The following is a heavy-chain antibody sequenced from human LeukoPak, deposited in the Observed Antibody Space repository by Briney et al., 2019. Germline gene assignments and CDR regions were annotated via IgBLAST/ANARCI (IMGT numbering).Heavy chain of an antibody. CDR1: GYTFTSYY. CDR3: ARGRDGYNWISAFDI. J-gene: IGHJ3*02. Sequence: ASVKVSCKASGYTFTSYYMHWARQAPGQGLEWMGIINPSGGSTSYAQKFQGRVTMTRDTSTSTVYMELSSLRSEDTAVYYCARGRDGYNWISAFDIWGQGTMVTVSS. D-gene: IGHD5-24*01. CDR2: INPSGGST. V-gene: IGHV1-46*01.